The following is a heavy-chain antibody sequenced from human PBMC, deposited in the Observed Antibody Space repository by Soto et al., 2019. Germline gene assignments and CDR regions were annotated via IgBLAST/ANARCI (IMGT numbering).Heavy chain of an antibody. CDR1: GFSFSNYA. V-gene: IGHV3-64*07. J-gene: IGHJ4*02. Sequence: EVQLVESGGGLVQPGGSLRLSCVASGFSFSNYAMHWVRQAQGKGLEYVSAISSNGGTTYYADSVKGRFTISRDNSKNTLYLQMGSLRFEDMAVYYCARSGYQSDYWGQGTLVTVSS. D-gene: IGHD3-3*01. CDR3: ARSGYQSDY. CDR2: ISSNGGTT.